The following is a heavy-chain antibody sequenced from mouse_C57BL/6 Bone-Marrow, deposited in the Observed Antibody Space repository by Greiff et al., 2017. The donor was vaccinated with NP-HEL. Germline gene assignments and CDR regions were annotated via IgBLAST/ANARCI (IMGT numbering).Heavy chain of an antibody. CDR3: ARGDYPWYFDV. CDR2: INPNNGGT. Sequence: SGPELVKPGASVKISCKASGYTFTDYSMNWVKQSHGKSLEWIGDINPNNGGTSYNQKFKGKATLTVDKSSSTAYMELRSLTSEDSAVYYCARGDYPWYFDVWGTGTTVTVSS. D-gene: IGHD2-4*01. V-gene: IGHV1-26*01. CDR1: GYTFTDYS. J-gene: IGHJ1*03.